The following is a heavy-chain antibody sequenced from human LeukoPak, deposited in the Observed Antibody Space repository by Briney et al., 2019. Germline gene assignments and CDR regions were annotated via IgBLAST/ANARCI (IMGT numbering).Heavy chain of an antibody. Sequence: GGSLRLSCAASGFTVSSNYMSWVRQAPGKGLEWVSVIYSGGSTYYADSVKGRFTISRDNSKNTLFVQMNSLRAEDTAIYYCARRGGTVATIGDDFDYWGQGTVVTVSS. J-gene: IGHJ4*02. CDR3: ARRGGTVATIGDDFDY. CDR1: GFTVSSNY. D-gene: IGHD5-12*01. CDR2: IYSGGST. V-gene: IGHV3-66*02.